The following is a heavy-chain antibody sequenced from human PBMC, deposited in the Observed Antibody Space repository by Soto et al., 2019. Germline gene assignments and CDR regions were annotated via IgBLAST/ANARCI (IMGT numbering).Heavy chain of an antibody. D-gene: IGHD3-22*01. J-gene: IGHJ5*02. CDR3: AKDLFPYYYDSSGYPNWFDP. CDR2: IKQDGSEK. Sequence: PGGSLRLSCAASGFTFSSYWMSWVRQAPGKGLEWVANIKQDGSEKYYVDSVKGRFTISRDNAKNSLYLQMNSLRAEDTAVYYWAKDLFPYYYDSSGYPNWFDPWGQGTLVTVS. CDR1: GFTFSSYW. V-gene: IGHV3-7*01.